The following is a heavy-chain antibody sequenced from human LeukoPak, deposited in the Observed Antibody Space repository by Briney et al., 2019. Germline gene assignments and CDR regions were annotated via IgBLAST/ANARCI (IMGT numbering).Heavy chain of an antibody. CDR3: ARRAGRIVRYFNWLGGSFDY. Sequence: SETLSLTCAVYGGSFSGYYWSWIRQPPGKGREWIGEINHGGSTNYNPPLKSRVTISVDPSKNKFSLKLSCVTAAAPAVYYCARRAGRIVRYFNWLGGSFDYWGQGTLVTVSS. J-gene: IGHJ4*03. CDR2: INHGGST. CDR1: GGSFSGYY. V-gene: IGHV4-34*01. D-gene: IGHD3-9*01.